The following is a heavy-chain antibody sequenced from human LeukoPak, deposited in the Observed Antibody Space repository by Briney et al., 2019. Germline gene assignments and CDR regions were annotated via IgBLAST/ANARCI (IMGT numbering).Heavy chain of an antibody. V-gene: IGHV3-23*01. J-gene: IGHJ4*02. D-gene: IGHD2/OR15-2a*01. CDR3: AADFAYYLDN. Sequence: PGGSLRLSCAASGFTFRSYVMSWVRHAPGKGLEWVSGISGGGGTTNYADSVKGRFTVSRDNSKNTLYLQMNSLRAEDTAVYYCAADFAYYLDNWGQGTLVIVSS. CDR1: GFTFRSYV. CDR2: ISGGGGTT.